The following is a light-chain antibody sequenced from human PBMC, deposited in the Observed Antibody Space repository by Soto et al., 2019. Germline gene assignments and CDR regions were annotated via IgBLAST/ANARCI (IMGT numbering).Light chain of an antibody. CDR2: AAS. CDR1: QSITTY. J-gene: IGKJ4*01. Sequence: DIQMTQSPSSLSASVGDRVTITCRASQSITTYLNWYRQKPGKAPKLLTYAASSLQSGVPSRFSGSGSETEFTLSISSLQPEDFETYFCQQIYSAPLTFGGGTKVDIK. CDR3: QQIYSAPLT. V-gene: IGKV1-39*01.